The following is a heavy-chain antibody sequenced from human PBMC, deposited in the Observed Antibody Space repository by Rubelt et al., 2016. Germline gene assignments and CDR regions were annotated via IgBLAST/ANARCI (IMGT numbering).Heavy chain of an antibody. CDR2: ISSSSSPI. CDR3: AREWATSTKELDY. Sequence: PGGSLRLSCAASGFTFSSYSMNWVRQAPGKGLEWVSYISSSSSPIYYADSVKGRFTISRDNAKNSLYLEMNALRAEDTAVYYCAREWATSTKELDYWGQGTLVTVSS. V-gene: IGHV3-21*05. D-gene: IGHD2-2*01. J-gene: IGHJ4*02. CDR1: GFTFSSYS.